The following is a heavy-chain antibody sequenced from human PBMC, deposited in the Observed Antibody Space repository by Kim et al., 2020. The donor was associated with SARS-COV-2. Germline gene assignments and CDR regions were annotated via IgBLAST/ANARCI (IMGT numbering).Heavy chain of an antibody. CDR3: ARGDVLRFLEWLYGSEGYFDL. CDR2: ISSSSSTI. D-gene: IGHD3-3*01. CDR1: GFTFSSYS. Sequence: GGSLRLSCAASGFTFSSYSMNWVRQAPGKGLEWVSYISSSSSTIYYADSVKGRFTISRDNAKNSLYLQMNSLRDEDTAVYYCARGDVLRFLEWLYGSEGYFDLWGRGTLVTVSS. J-gene: IGHJ2*01. V-gene: IGHV3-48*02.